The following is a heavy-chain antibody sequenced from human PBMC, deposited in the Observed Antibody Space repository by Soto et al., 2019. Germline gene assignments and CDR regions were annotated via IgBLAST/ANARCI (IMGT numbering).Heavy chain of an antibody. V-gene: IGHV3-23*01. J-gene: IGHJ4*02. CDR1: GFKFSNYA. CDR3: AKDRRAGGNSAFYFDF. D-gene: IGHD3-16*01. CDR2: ISATGGGT. Sequence: GGSLRLSCAASGFKFSNYAMSWVRQAPGKGLEWVSLISATGGGTYYADSVKGRFTISRDNSHNTLYLQVHSLTAEDTAVYYCAKDRRAGGNSAFYFDFWGPGAQVTVSS.